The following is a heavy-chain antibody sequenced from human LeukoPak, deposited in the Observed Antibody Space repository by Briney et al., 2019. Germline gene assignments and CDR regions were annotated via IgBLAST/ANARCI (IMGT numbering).Heavy chain of an antibody. V-gene: IGHV1-24*01. CDR2: FDPEDGET. CDR3: ATESWNDPYGMDV. D-gene: IGHD1-1*01. J-gene: IGHJ6*04. CDR1: VYTLTELS. Sequence: SVTVSCMVSVYTLTELSMHWLRQAPGKGLEWMGGFDPEDGETIYAQKFQGRVTMTEDTSTDTAYMELSSLRSEDTAVYYCATESWNDPYGMDVWGKGTTVTVSS.